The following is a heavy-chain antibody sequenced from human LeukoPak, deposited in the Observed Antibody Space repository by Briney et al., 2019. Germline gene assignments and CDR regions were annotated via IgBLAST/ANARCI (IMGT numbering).Heavy chain of an antibody. D-gene: IGHD3-10*01. Sequence: PSETLSLTCTVSGGSISSYYLSWIRQPPGKGLEWIGYIYYSGSTNYNPSLKSRVTISVDTSKNQFSLKLSSVTAADTAVYYCARLPKSFYFDYWGQGTLVTVSS. J-gene: IGHJ4*02. CDR1: GGSISSYY. CDR3: ARLPKSFYFDY. V-gene: IGHV4-59*08. CDR2: IYYSGST.